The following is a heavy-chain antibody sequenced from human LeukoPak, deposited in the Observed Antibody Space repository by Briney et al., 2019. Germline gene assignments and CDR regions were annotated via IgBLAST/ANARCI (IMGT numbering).Heavy chain of an antibody. V-gene: IGHV3-21*03. CDR1: GFTFSSYS. D-gene: IGHD1-26*01. Sequence: GGSLRLSCAASGFTFSSYSMNWVRQAPGKGLEWVSSISSSSSYIYYADSVKGRFTISRDNSKNTLYLQMNSLKTEDTAVYYCTSPPSGSYHYWGQGTLVTVSS. CDR3: TSPPSGSYHY. CDR2: ISSSSSYI. J-gene: IGHJ4*02.